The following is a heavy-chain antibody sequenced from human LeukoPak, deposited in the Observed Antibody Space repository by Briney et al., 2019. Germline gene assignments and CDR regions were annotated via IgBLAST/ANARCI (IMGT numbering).Heavy chain of an antibody. J-gene: IGHJ4*02. Sequence: AGGSPRLSCAASGFTFSSYAMSWVRQAPGKGLEWVSAISGSGGSTYYADSVKGRFTISRDNSKNTLYLQMNSLRAEDTAVYYCAKAGCGGDCYSPDYSDYWGQGTLVTVSS. CDR1: GFTFSSYA. D-gene: IGHD2-21*02. CDR2: ISGSGGST. CDR3: AKAGCGGDCYSPDYSDY. V-gene: IGHV3-23*01.